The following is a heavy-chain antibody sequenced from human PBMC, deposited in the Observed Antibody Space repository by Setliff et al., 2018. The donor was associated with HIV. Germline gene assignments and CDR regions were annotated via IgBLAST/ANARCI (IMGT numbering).Heavy chain of an antibody. CDR2: ISGSGGST. Sequence: GSLRLSCAASGFTFSSYAMSWVRQAPGKGLEWVSAISGSGGSTYYADSVKGRFTISRDNSKNTLYLQMNSLRAEDTAVYYCAGESSIAVAEYFQHWGQGTLVTVPQ. D-gene: IGHD6-19*01. CDR1: GFTFSSYA. CDR3: AGESSIAVAEYFQH. J-gene: IGHJ1*01. V-gene: IGHV3-23*01.